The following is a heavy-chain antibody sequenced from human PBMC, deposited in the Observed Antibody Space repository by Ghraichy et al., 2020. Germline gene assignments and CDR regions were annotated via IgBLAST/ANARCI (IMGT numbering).Heavy chain of an antibody. J-gene: IGHJ4*02. Sequence: SETLSLTCAVYGGSFSGYYWSWIRQPPGKGLEWIGEINHSGSTNYNPSLKSRVTISVDTSKNQFSLKLSSVTAADTAVYYCARAPYDYVWGSYRKRAHRNYFDYWGQGTLVTVSS. CDR2: INHSGST. V-gene: IGHV4-34*01. D-gene: IGHD3-16*02. CDR1: GGSFSGYY. CDR3: ARAPYDYVWGSYRKRAHRNYFDY.